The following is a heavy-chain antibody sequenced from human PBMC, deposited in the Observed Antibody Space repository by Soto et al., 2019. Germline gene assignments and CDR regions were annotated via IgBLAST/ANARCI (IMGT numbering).Heavy chain of an antibody. CDR1: GFSLSTSGMR. D-gene: IGHD4-4*01. V-gene: IGHV2-70*04. Sequence: SGHTLVNPTQTLTLTCTFSGFSLSTSGMRVSWIRQPPGKALEWLARIDWDDDKFYSTSLKTRLTISKDTSKNQVVLTMTNMDPVDTATYYCARINSYYYGMDVWGQGTTVTVSS. J-gene: IGHJ6*02. CDR3: ARINSYYYGMDV. CDR2: IDWDDDK.